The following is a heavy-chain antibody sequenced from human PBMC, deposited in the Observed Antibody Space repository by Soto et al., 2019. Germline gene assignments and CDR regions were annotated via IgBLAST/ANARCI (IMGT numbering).Heavy chain of an antibody. Sequence: GGSLRLSCAASGFTFSSYGMHWVRQAPGKGLEWVAVISYDGSNKYYAESVKGRFTISRDNSKNTLYLQMNSLRGEDTAVYYCAKGRLAHCGGDCPYFDYWGQGTLVTVSS. CDR1: GFTFSSYG. V-gene: IGHV3-30*18. D-gene: IGHD2-21*02. CDR3: AKGRLAHCGGDCPYFDY. J-gene: IGHJ4*02. CDR2: ISYDGSNK.